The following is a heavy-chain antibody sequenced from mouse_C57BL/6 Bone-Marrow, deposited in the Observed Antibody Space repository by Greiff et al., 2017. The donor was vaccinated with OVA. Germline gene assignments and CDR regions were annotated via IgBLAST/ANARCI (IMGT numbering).Heavy chain of an antibody. CDR1: GFNIKDDY. V-gene: IGHV14-4*01. CDR3: TTLSCDYDEAMDY. J-gene: IGHJ4*01. CDR2: IDPENGDT. Sequence: EVQGVESGAELVRPGASVKLSCTASGFNIKDDYMHWVKQRPEQGLEWIGWIDPENGDTEYASKFQGKATITADTSSNTAYLQLSSLTSEDTAVYYCTTLSCDYDEAMDYWGQGTSITVSA. D-gene: IGHD2-4*01.